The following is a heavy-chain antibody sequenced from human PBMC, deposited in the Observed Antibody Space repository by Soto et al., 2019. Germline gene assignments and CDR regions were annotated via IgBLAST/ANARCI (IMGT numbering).Heavy chain of an antibody. Sequence: PETLFLTCTASGASINTYYWRSIWQPPGKGLEWIGYIYYSGSTNYNPSLKSRVTISVDTSKNQFSLKLSSVTAADTAVYYCARGSFWSGYYSSWGQGSLLTASS. CDR2: IYYSGST. D-gene: IGHD3-3*01. CDR1: GASINTYY. CDR3: ARGSFWSGYYSS. V-gene: IGHV4-59*12. J-gene: IGHJ4*02.